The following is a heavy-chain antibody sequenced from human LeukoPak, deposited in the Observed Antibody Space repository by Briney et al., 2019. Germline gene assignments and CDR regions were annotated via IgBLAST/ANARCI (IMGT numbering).Heavy chain of an antibody. CDR2: INHSGST. CDR3: ARLTGTDWYFDL. CDR1: GGSFSGYY. V-gene: IGHV4-34*01. Sequence: PSETLSLTCAVYGGSFSGYYWSWIRQPPGKGLEWIGEINHSGSTNYNPSLKSRGTISLDTSKNQFSLKLSSVTAADTAIYYCARLTGTDWYFDLWGRGTLITVSS. J-gene: IGHJ2*01.